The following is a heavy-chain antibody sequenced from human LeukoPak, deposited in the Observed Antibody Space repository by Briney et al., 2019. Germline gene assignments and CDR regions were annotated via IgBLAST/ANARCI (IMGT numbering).Heavy chain of an antibody. CDR1: GVSISDYY. CDR3: ARDHRNSLVSDYGMDV. D-gene: IGHD1-14*01. CDR2: IYYSGST. Sequence: SETLSLTCTVSGVSISDYYWSWIRQPPGKGLEWIGYIYYSGSTNYNPSLKSRVTISVDTSKNQFSLKLSSVTAADTAVYYCARDHRNSLVSDYGMDVWGQGTTVTVSS. V-gene: IGHV4-59*01. J-gene: IGHJ6*02.